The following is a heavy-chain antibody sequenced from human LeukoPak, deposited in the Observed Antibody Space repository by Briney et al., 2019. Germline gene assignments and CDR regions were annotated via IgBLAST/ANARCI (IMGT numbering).Heavy chain of an antibody. CDR2: INHSGST. D-gene: IGHD5-12*01. V-gene: IGHV4-34*01. J-gene: IGHJ4*02. Sequence: PSETLSLTCAVYGGSFSGYYWSWIRQPPGKGLEWIGEINHSGSTNYNPFLKSRVTISVDTSKNQFSLKLSSVTAADTAVYYCARARRDRANFDYWGQGTLVTVSS. CDR3: ARARRDRANFDY. CDR1: GGSFSGYY.